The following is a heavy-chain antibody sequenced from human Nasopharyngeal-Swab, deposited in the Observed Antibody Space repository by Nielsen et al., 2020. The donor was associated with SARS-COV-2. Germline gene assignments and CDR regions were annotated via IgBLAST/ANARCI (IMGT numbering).Heavy chain of an antibody. CDR1: GFTFRNYW. Sequence: GVSLKISCAASGFTFRNYWMSWVRQAPGKGLEWVANIKQGGSEKHYVDSVKGRFTISRDDAKNSQSLQMNSLRVEDTAVYYCVRERESSYGMDVWGQGTTVTVSS. D-gene: IGHD6-6*01. V-gene: IGHV3-7*01. J-gene: IGHJ6*02. CDR2: IKQGGSEK. CDR3: VRERESSYGMDV.